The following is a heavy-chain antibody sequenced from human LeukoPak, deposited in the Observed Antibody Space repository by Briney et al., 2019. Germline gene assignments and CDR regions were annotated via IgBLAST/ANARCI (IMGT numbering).Heavy chain of an antibody. J-gene: IGHJ4*02. Sequence: GSLRLSCAASGFTFSSYWMSWVRQAPGKGLEWVANIKQDGSEKYYVDSVKGRFTISRDNAKNSLYLQMNSLRTEDTALYYCAKAERFCTSTSCYSLDYWGQGTLVTVSS. CDR2: IKQDGSEK. CDR1: GFTFSSYW. D-gene: IGHD2-2*02. V-gene: IGHV3-7*03. CDR3: AKAERFCTSTSCYSLDY.